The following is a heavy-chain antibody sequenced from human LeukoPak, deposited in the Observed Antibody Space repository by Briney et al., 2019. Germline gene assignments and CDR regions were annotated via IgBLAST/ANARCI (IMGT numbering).Heavy chain of an antibody. CDR1: GYSFNIYG. Sequence: ASVKVSCKTSGYSFNIYGISWVRQAPGQGLERMGWISVYNSNTNYAQKLQGRVTMTTDTSTSTAYMELRSLRSDDTAVYYCARSCNSGSCYRGFDYWGQGTLVTVSS. CDR3: ARSCNSGSCYRGFDY. CDR2: ISVYNSNT. D-gene: IGHD2-15*01. J-gene: IGHJ4*02. V-gene: IGHV1-18*01.